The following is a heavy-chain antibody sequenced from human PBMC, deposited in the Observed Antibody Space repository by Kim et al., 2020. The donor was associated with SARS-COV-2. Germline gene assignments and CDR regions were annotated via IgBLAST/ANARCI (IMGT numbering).Heavy chain of an antibody. J-gene: IGHJ5*02. CDR2: IYYSGST. V-gene: IGHV4-39*01. CDR1: GGSISSSSYY. CDR3: ARHYYYDSSGYRFVGNWFEP. D-gene: IGHD3-22*01. Sequence: SETLSLTCTVSGGSISSSSYYWGWIRQPTGKGLEWIGSIYYSGSTYYNPSLKSRVTISVDTSKNQFSLKLSSVTAADTAVYYCARHYYYDSSGYRFVGNWFEPWGQGTLVTVSS.